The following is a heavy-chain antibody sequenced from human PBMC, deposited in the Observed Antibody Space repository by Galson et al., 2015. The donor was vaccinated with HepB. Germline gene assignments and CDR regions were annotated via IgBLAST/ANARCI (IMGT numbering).Heavy chain of an antibody. CDR1: GGSISSYY. V-gene: IGHV4-59*08. CDR2: TYYSGST. Sequence: SETLSLTCTVSGGSISSYYWSWIRQPPGKGLEWIGYTYYSGSTNYNPSLKSRVTISVDTSKNQFSLKLSSVTAADTAVYYCARHQEPLSGSYYPYYFDYWGQGTLVTVSS. D-gene: IGHD1-26*01. J-gene: IGHJ4*02. CDR3: ARHQEPLSGSYYPYYFDY.